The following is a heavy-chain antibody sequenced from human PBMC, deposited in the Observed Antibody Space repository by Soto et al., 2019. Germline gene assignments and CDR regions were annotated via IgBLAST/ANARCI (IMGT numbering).Heavy chain of an antibody. J-gene: IGHJ4*02. CDR3: GERGAWSSGRCHLTLGY. D-gene: IGHD2-15*01. CDR1: GYSFTSYW. Sequence: GESLKISCKGSGYSFTSYWIGWVRQMPGKGLEWMGIIYPGDSDTRYSPSFQGQVTISADKSISTAYLQWSSLKASDTAMYYCGERGAWSSGRCHLTLGYWGQGTLVTVSS. CDR2: IYPGDSDT. V-gene: IGHV5-51*01.